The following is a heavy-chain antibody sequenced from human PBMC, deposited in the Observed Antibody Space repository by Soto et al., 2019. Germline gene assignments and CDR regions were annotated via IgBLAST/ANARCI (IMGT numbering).Heavy chain of an antibody. CDR1: GFTVSNNY. V-gene: IGHV3-53*01. Sequence: EVQLVESGGGLIQPGGSLRLSCAVSGFTVSNNYMSWVRQAPGKGLEGVSVIYSGGYTAYGDSVKGRFTISRDNSKNTLFFQKKGPRPDGRAGFSGGPRPGGGGYWGQGTLVTVSS. CDR2: IYSGGYT. CDR3: GPRPGGGGY. D-gene: IGHD3-10*01. J-gene: IGHJ4*02.